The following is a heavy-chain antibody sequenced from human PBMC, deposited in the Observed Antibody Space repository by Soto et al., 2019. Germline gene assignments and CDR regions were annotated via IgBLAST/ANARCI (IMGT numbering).Heavy chain of an antibody. CDR3: AKVVSGGHLDY. D-gene: IGHD6-25*01. V-gene: IGHV4-59*01. J-gene: IGHJ4*02. CDR1: GVSINNYY. Sequence: QVQLQEAGPGLVKPSETLSLTCTVSGVSINNYYWTWIRQPPGKRLEWIGAIYYTGSTTYNPSLRSRVTISVDTSKNQFSLSLTSVTAADTAVYFCAKVVSGGHLDYWGQGTLVTVSS. CDR2: IYYTGST.